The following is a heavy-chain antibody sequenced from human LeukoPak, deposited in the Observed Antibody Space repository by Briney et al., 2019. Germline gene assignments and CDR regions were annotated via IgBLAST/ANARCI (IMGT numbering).Heavy chain of an antibody. J-gene: IGHJ3*02. D-gene: IGHD3-22*01. V-gene: IGHV4-38-2*01. Sequence: SETLSLTCAVSGYSISSGYYWGWIRQPPGKGLEWIGSIYHSGSTYYNPSLKSRVTISVDTSKNQFSLKLSSVTAADTAVYYCARQWGYYYDKALDIWGQGTMVTVSS. CDR1: GYSISSGYY. CDR3: ARQWGYYYDKALDI. CDR2: IYHSGST.